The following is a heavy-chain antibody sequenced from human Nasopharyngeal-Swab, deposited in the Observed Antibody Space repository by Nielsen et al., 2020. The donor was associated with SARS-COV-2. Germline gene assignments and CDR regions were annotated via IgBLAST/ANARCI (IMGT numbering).Heavy chain of an antibody. D-gene: IGHD1-26*01. V-gene: IGHV3-23*01. CDR2: ISGSGGST. CDR3: AKGPFRKWELLPWDY. Sequence: GESLKIPCAASGFTFSSYAMSWVRQAPGKGLEWVSAISGSGGSTYYADSVKGRFTISRDNSKNTLYLQMNSLRAEDTAVYYCAKGPFRKWELLPWDYWGQGTLVTVSS. CDR1: GFTFSSYA. J-gene: IGHJ4*02.